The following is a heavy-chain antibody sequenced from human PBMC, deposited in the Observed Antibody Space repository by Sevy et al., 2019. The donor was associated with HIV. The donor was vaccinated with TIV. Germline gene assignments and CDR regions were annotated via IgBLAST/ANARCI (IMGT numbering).Heavy chain of an antibody. CDR2: INIRSTDI. Sequence: GGSLRLSCTASGFTFASYSMNWVRQTPGKGLEWVSCINIRSTDIKYADSVRGRFTISRDNAKNSLYLQMDNLRAEDTTVYYWARYSRRWLQLPGAFDIWGRGTMVTVSS. V-gene: IGHV3-21*01. D-gene: IGHD1-1*01. CDR1: GFTFASYS. J-gene: IGHJ3*02. CDR3: ARYSRRWLQLPGAFDI.